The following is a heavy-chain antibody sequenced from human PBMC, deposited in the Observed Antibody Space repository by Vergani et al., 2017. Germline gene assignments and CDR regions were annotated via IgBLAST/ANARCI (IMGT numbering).Heavy chain of an antibody. D-gene: IGHD1-26*01. Sequence: EVQLVESGGGLVQPGGSLRLSCAASGFTFSSYWMSWVRQAPGKGLEWVANIKQDGSEKYYVDSVKGRFTISRDNSKNTLYLQMNSLRAEDTAVYYCARALLRIVGATGLVYWGQGTLVTVSS. J-gene: IGHJ4*02. CDR2: IKQDGSEK. CDR1: GFTFSSYW. CDR3: ARALLRIVGATGLVY. V-gene: IGHV3-7*03.